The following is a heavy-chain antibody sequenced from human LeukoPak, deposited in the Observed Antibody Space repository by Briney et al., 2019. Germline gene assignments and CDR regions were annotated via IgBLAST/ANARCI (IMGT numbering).Heavy chain of an antibody. CDR2: IKPDGSEK. J-gene: IGHJ6*02. CDR3: ARAAVAAPGDV. CDR1: GFTFSSYW. Sequence: GGSLRLSCAASGFTFSSYWMAWVRQAPGKGLEWVANIKPDGSEKYYVDSLKGRFTISRDNAENSLYLQMKCLRDEDTAVYYCARAAVAAPGDVWGQGTTVTVSS. V-gene: IGHV3-7*04. D-gene: IGHD6-19*01.